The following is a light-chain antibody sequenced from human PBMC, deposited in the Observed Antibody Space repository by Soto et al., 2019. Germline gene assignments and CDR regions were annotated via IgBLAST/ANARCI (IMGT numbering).Light chain of an antibody. CDR1: QSVGYN. Sequence: EIVMTHSPATLSVSPGERSTLSCRASQSVGYNLAWYQQKPGQAPRLLIYDASNRATGIPARFSGSGSGTDFTLTISSLEPEDFAVYYCQQRSNWQITFGQGTRLEIK. CDR3: QQRSNWQIT. J-gene: IGKJ5*01. V-gene: IGKV3D-11*02. CDR2: DAS.